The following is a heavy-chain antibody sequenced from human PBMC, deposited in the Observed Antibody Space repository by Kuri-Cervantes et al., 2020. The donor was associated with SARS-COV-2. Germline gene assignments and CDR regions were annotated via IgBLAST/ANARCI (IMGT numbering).Heavy chain of an antibody. CDR1: GYSTSSGYY. D-gene: IGHD3-22*01. CDR2: IYHSGST. Sequence: SQTLSLTCAVSGYSTSSGYYWGWIRQPPGKGLEWIGSIYHSGSTYYNPSLKSRVTISVDTSRNQFSLKLSSVTAADTAVYYCARGRSSITMIVVVTPYYFDYWGQGTLVTVSS. J-gene: IGHJ4*02. V-gene: IGHV4-38-2*01. CDR3: ARGRSSITMIVVVTPYYFDY.